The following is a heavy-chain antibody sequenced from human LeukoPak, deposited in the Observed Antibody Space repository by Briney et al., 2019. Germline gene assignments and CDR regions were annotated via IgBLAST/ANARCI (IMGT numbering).Heavy chain of an antibody. D-gene: IGHD5-18*01. CDR2: IYYSGST. CDR3: ARGPVDTAMVSWDY. CDR1: GGSISSYY. Sequence: PSETLSLTCTVSGGSISSYYWSWIRQPPGRGLEWIGHIYYSGSTNYNPSLKSRVTISVDTSKNQFSLKLSSVTAADTAVYYCARGPVDTAMVSWDYWGQGTLVTVSS. J-gene: IGHJ4*02. V-gene: IGHV4-59*01.